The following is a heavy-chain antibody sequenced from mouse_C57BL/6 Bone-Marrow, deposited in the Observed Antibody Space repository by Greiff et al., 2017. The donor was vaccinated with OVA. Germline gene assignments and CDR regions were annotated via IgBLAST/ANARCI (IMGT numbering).Heavy chain of an antibody. J-gene: IGHJ4*01. CDR3: AREVGGYAMDY. CDR2: INPTYGTT. Sequence: VQLQQSGPELVKPGASVKISCKASGYSFTDYYMNWVKQSNGTSLEWIGVINPTYGTTSYNQKFKGKATLPVDQSSSTAYMQLNILTSEDSAVDYCAREVGGYAMDYGGQGTAVTVSS. V-gene: IGHV1-39*01. D-gene: IGHD1-1*01. CDR1: GYSFTDYY.